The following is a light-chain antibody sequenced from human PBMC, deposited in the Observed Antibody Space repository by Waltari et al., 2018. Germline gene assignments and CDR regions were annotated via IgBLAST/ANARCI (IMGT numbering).Light chain of an antibody. J-gene: IGKJ3*01. CDR3: QQYGSSPLFA. Sequence: EIVLTQSPGTLSLSPGETATLPCRASQSVSTTSLGWYQQKPGQAPRLLIYGGSRRATGIPDRFRGSGSGIDFTLTISRLEPEDFAVYYCQQYGSSPLFAFGPGTKVDIK. CDR2: GGS. CDR1: QSVSTTS. V-gene: IGKV3-20*01.